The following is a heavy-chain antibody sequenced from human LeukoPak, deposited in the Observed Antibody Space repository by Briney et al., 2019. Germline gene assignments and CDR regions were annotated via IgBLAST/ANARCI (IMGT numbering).Heavy chain of an antibody. Sequence: GASVKVSCKASGYPFTSYYMHWVRQAPGQGLEWMGIINPSGGSTSYAQKFQGRVTMTRDTSTSTVYMELSSLRSEDTAVYYCVRDPSYYDFWSGYYTPHWRAYGMDVWGQGTTVTVSS. CDR2: INPSGGST. D-gene: IGHD3-3*01. J-gene: IGHJ6*02. V-gene: IGHV1-46*01. CDR3: VRDPSYYDFWSGYYTPHWRAYGMDV. CDR1: GYPFTSYY.